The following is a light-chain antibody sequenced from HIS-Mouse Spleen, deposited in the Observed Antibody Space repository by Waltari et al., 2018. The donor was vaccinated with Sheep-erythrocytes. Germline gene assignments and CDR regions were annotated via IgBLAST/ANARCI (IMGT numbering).Light chain of an antibody. CDR2: DAS. Sequence: EIVLTQSPAPLSLSPGERATLSCRASQSVSSYLAWYQQKPGQAPRLLIYDASSRATGIPARFSGSGSGTDFTLTISSLEPEDFAVYYCQQRSNWYTFGQGTKLEIK. J-gene: IGKJ2*01. CDR1: QSVSSY. V-gene: IGKV3-11*01. CDR3: QQRSNWYT.